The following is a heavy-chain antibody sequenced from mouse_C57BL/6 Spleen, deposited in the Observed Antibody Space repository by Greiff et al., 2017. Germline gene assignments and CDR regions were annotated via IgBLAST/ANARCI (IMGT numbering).Heavy chain of an antibody. V-gene: IGHV1-82*01. CDR3: ARLYLITTVVATDWYFDV. CDR1: GYAFSSSW. CDR2: IYPGDGDT. Sequence: VQLQESGPELVKPGASVKISCKASGYAFSSSWMNWVKQRPGKGLEWIGRIYPGDGDTNYNGKFKGKATLTADKSSSTAYMQLSSLTSEDSAVYFCARLYLITTVVATDWYFDVWGTGTTVTVSS. J-gene: IGHJ1*03. D-gene: IGHD1-1*01.